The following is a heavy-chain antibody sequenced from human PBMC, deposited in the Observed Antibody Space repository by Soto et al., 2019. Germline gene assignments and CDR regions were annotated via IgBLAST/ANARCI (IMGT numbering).Heavy chain of an antibody. Sequence: GGSLRLSCAASGFTFSSYAMSWVRQAPGKGLEWVSAISGSGGSTYYADSVKGRFTISRDNSKNTLYLQMNSLRAEDTAVYYCAKDDAHVVAGTGSPIDYWGQGTLVTVSS. V-gene: IGHV3-23*01. CDR3: AKDDAHVVAGTGSPIDY. CDR2: ISGSGGST. CDR1: GFTFSSYA. D-gene: IGHD6-19*01. J-gene: IGHJ4*02.